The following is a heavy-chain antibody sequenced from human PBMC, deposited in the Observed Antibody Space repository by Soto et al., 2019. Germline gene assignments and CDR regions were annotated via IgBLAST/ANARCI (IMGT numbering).Heavy chain of an antibody. CDR2: IIPIFGTA. J-gene: IGHJ4*02. CDR1: GGTFSSYA. Sequence: QVQLVQSGAEVKKPGSSVKVSCKASGGTFSSYAISWVRQAPGQGLEWMGGIIPIFGTANYAQKFQGRVTITADESTSTAYMELSSLRSEDTAVYYCARLPTGRRLGYFDYWGQGTLVTVSS. CDR3: ARLPTGRRLGYFDY. D-gene: IGHD7-27*01. V-gene: IGHV1-69*01.